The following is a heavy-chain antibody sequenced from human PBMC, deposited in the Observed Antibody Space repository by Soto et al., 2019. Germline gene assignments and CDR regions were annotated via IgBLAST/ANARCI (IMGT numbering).Heavy chain of an antibody. V-gene: IGHV3-21*02. CDR1: GFTVSGKKY. Sequence: DVQLVASGGGLIQPGESLRLSCAAFGFTVSGKKYMAWVRQPPGKGLEWVSSISSSSSYIYYADSVKGRFTISRDNAKNSLYLQMNSLRAEDTAVYYCARVSCSSTSCYTSYYYGMDVWGQGTTVTVSS. J-gene: IGHJ6*02. CDR3: ARVSCSSTSCYTSYYYGMDV. D-gene: IGHD2-2*02. CDR2: ISSSSSYI.